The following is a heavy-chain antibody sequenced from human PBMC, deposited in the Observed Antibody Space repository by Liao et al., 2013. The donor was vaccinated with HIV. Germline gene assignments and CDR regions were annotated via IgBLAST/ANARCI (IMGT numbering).Heavy chain of an antibody. V-gene: IGHV4-61*02. Sequence: QVQLQESGPGLVKPSETLSLACTVSGGSISSGSYYWTWIRQPAGKGLEWIGRFYTGGSTNYNSNPSLKSRVTLSVDTSKNQFSLKLSSVTAADTAVYYCARSGYCRGGDCSGLYYYDYYYMDVWGKGTTVTVSS. CDR1: GGSISSGSYY. CDR3: ARSGYCRGGDCSGLYYYDYYYMDV. CDR2: FYTGGST. J-gene: IGHJ6*03. D-gene: IGHD2-15*01.